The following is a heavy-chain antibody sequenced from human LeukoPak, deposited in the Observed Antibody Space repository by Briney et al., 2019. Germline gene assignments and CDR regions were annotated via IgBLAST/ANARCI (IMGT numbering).Heavy chain of an antibody. V-gene: IGHV3-23*01. Sequence: PGGSLRLSCAASGFTFSSYAMSWVRQAPGKGLEGVSAISGSGGSTYYADSVKGRFTISRDNSKNTLYLQMNSLRAEDTAVYYCAKDPMVRGQSGAFDIWGQGTMVTVSS. D-gene: IGHD3-10*01. J-gene: IGHJ3*02. CDR1: GFTFSSYA. CDR2: ISGSGGST. CDR3: AKDPMVRGQSGAFDI.